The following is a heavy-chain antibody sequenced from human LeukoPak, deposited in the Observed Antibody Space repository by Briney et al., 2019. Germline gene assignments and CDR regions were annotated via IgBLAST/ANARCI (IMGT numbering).Heavy chain of an antibody. CDR1: GGSFSGYY. D-gene: IGHD1-26*01. J-gene: IGHJ4*02. CDR3: ATTTIRLGY. CDR2: MYYRGST. Sequence: SETLSLTCAVYGGSFSGYYWSWIRQPPGKGLEWIGSMYYRGSTYHNPSLKSRVTISVDTSKNQFSLKLSSVTAADTAVYYCATTTIRLGYWGQGTLVTVSS. V-gene: IGHV4-34*01.